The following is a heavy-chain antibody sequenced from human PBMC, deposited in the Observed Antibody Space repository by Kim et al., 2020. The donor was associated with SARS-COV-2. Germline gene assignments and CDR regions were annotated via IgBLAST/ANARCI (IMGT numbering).Heavy chain of an antibody. CDR2: INNGGSLI. J-gene: IGHJ4*02. CDR3: AKEKDNWNGAPLHF. CDR1: GFTFSESG. V-gene: IGHV3-21*06. D-gene: IGHD1-1*01. Sequence: GGSLRLSCAASGFTFSESGLDWVRQTPGQGLEWITYINNGGSLIYYADSVKGRFTVSRDNAKNLLYLQMHGLTAEDTALYYCAKEKDNWNGAPLHFWGQGTLVTVSS.